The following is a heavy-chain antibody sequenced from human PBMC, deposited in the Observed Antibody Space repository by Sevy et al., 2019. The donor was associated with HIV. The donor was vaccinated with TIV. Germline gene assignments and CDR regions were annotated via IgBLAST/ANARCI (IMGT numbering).Heavy chain of an antibody. J-gene: IGHJ6*02. D-gene: IGHD6-6*01. V-gene: IGHV3-9*01. CDR1: GFRFSDYA. CDR3: AKDNRPATMSNSSYYYYYGMDV. CDR2: ISWNSVSL. Sequence: GGSLRLSCAASGFRFSDYAMHWVRQAPGKGLEWVSGISWNSVSLDYADSVKGRFTISRDNAENSLYLQMNRLRSEDTALYYCAKDNRPATMSNSSYYYYYGMDVWGQGTTVTVSS.